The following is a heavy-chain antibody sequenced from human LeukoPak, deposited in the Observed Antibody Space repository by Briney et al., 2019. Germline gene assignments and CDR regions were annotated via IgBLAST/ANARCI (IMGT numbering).Heavy chain of an antibody. V-gene: IGHV1-2*02. CDR2: INPNSGGT. CDR3: ARSWNDWEVVGY. CDR1: GYTFTGYY. D-gene: IGHD1-1*01. Sequence: ASVKVSCKASGYTFTGYYMHWVRQAPGQGLEWMGWINPNSGGTNYAQKFQGRVTMTRDTSISTAYMGLSRLRSDDTAVYYCARSWNDWEVVGYWGQGTLVTVSS. J-gene: IGHJ4*02.